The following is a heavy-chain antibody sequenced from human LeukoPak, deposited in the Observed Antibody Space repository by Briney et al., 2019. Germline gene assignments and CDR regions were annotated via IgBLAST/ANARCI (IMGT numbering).Heavy chain of an antibody. V-gene: IGHV3-66*01. D-gene: IGHD5-18*01. CDR1: GFTVSDNY. CDR2: IYSGGST. CDR3: ARDPGYSYGLDY. J-gene: IGHJ4*02. Sequence: GGSLRLSCAASGFTVSDNYMSWVRQAPGKGLEWVSVIYSGGSTNYADSVKGRFTISRDNSKNTLYLQMNSLRADDTAVHYCARDPGYSYGLDYWGQGTLVTVSS.